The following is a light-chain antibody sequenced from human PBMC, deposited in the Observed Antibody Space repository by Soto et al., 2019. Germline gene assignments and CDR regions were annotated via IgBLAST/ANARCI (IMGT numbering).Light chain of an antibody. V-gene: IGKV1-17*01. CDR3: LQHNAYPRT. CDR1: QGSSND. CDR2: DAS. J-gene: IGKJ1*01. Sequence: DIPMTQSPSSLSASVGDTVTITCRSSQGSSNDLGWFQQRPGKAPKRLIYDASSMQGGVPSRFSGSGSGTEFTLTISSLQPEDFATYYCLQHNAYPRTFGQGTKVELK.